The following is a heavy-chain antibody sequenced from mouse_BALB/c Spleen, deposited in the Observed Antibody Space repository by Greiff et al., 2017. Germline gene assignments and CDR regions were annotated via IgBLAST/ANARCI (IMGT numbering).Heavy chain of an antibody. J-gene: IGHJ4*01. V-gene: IGHV2-2*02. D-gene: IGHD2-14*01. Sequence: QVQLKESGPGLVQPSQSLSITCTVSGFSLTSYGVHWVRQSPGKGLEWLGVIWSGGSTDYNAAFISRLSISKDNSKSQVFFKMNSLQANDTAIYYCARNYRYDGIYYAMDYGGQGTSGTVSA. CDR1: GFSLTSYG. CDR2: IWSGGST. CDR3: ARNYRYDGIYYAMDY.